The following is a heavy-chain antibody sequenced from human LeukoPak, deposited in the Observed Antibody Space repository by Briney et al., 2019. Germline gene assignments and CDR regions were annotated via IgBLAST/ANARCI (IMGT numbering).Heavy chain of an antibody. V-gene: IGHV1-8*01. D-gene: IGHD6-13*01. CDR2: MNPNSGNT. CDR3: ARARTTAAAVLSFVGY. CDR1: GYTFTSYD. Sequence: ASVKVSCKASGYTFTSYDINWVRQVTGQGLEWMGWMNPNSGNTGYAQKFQGRVAMTRNTSISTAYMELSSLRSEDTAVYYCARARTTAAAVLSFVGYWGQGTLVTVSS. J-gene: IGHJ4*02.